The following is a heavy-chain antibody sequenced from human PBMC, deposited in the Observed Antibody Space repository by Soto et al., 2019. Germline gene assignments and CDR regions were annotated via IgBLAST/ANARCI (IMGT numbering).Heavy chain of an antibody. D-gene: IGHD5-18*01. CDR1: GCSLRSSES. J-gene: IGHJ3*02. CDR2: IYHSGST. V-gene: IGHV4-4*03. Sequence: PDTLSLTSAVSGCSLRSSESRSWVRQPPGPGLEWIGEIYHSGSTNYNPSLKSRVTISVDKSKNQFSLKLSSVTAADTAVYYCAREGGDGVGYATLRPQGFAFDIWGQGTMVTVS. CDR3: AREGGDGVGYATLRPQGFAFDI.